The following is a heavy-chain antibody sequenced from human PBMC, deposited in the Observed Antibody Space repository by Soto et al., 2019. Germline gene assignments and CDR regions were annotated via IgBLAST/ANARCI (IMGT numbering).Heavy chain of an antibody. J-gene: IGHJ4*02. V-gene: IGHV3-30*18. Sequence: GGSLRLSCAASGFTFSSYGMHWVRQAPGKGLEWVAVISYDGSNKYYADSVKGRFTISRDNSKNTLYLQMNSLRAEDTAVYYCAKGGYSYGYTGYFDYWGQGTLVTVSS. D-gene: IGHD5-18*01. CDR2: ISYDGSNK. CDR1: GFTFSSYG. CDR3: AKGGYSYGYTGYFDY.